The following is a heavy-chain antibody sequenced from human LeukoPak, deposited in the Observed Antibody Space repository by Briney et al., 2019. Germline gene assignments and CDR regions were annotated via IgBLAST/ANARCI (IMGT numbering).Heavy chain of an antibody. D-gene: IGHD4-11*01. CDR2: IYTSGST. CDR3: ARGRSDYRLGAFDI. CDR1: GGSISSGSYY. V-gene: IGHV4-61*02. Sequence: PSETLSLTCTVSGGSISSGSYYWSWIRQPAGKGLEWIGRIYTSGSTNYNPALKSRVTMSVNTSKNQFSLKLSSVTAADTAVYYCARGRSDYRLGAFDIWGQGTMVTVSS. J-gene: IGHJ3*02.